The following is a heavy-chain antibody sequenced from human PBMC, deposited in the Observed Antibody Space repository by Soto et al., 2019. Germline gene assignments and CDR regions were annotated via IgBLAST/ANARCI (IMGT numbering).Heavy chain of an antibody. CDR1: GGSFSGYY. CDR3: ARGVTVDYGDRGSYMDV. Sequence: SETLSLTCAVYGGSFSGYYWSWIRQPPGKGLEWIGEINHSGSTNYNPSLKSRVTISVDTSKNQFSLKLSSVTAADTAVYYCARGVTVDYGDRGSYMDVWGKGTTVTVSS. V-gene: IGHV4-34*01. CDR2: INHSGST. J-gene: IGHJ6*03. D-gene: IGHD4-17*01.